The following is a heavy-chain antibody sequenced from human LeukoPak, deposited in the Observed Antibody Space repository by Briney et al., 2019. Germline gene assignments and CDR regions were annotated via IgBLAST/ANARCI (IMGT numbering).Heavy chain of an antibody. CDR1: GASISSYY. D-gene: IGHD2-15*01. Sequence: SETLSLTCTVSGASISSYYWSWIRQSPGKGLEWIGYIYDRGSTNYNPSLKSRVTISVDTSKKQFSLTLSSVTAADTAVYYCASVEKGYCSGGSCYPIWGQGTMVTVSS. J-gene: IGHJ3*02. CDR3: ASVEKGYCSGGSCYPI. CDR2: IYDRGST. V-gene: IGHV4-59*01.